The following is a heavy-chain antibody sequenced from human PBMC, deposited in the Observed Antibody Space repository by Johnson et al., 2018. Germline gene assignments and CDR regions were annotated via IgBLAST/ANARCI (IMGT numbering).Heavy chain of an antibody. J-gene: IGHJ6*02. CDR2: IWYDGTTK. CDR3: ARDFGGPHIAAAGLDV. D-gene: IGHD6-13*01. Sequence: QLVESGGGVVQPGRSLRLSCAASGFTFSSYAMHWVRQAPGKGLEWVAIIWYDGTTKYYADSVKGRFTISRDNSKNTLYLQMNSLRAEDTAVYYCARDFGGPHIAAAGLDVWGQGTTVTVSS. CDR1: GFTFSSYA. V-gene: IGHV3-33*08.